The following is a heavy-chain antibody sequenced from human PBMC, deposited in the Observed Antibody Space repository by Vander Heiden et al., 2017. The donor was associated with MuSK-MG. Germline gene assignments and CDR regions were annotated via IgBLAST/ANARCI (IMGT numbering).Heavy chain of an antibody. V-gene: IGHV3-23*01. CDR1: GFTFSSYA. J-gene: IGHJ3*02. CDR3: ARQRGPSSWHAFDI. D-gene: IGHD6-13*01. Sequence: EVQLLESGGGLVQPGGSLRLSCAASGFTFSSYARSWGRQAPGKGLEWVSAISGSGGSTYYADSVKGRFTISRDNSKNTLYLQMNSLRAEDTAVYYCARQRGPSSWHAFDIWGQGTMVTVSS. CDR2: ISGSGGST.